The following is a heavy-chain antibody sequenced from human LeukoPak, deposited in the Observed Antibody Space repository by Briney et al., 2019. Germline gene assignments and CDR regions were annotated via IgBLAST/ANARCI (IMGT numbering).Heavy chain of an antibody. J-gene: IGHJ5*02. Sequence: GASVKVSCKASGYTFTSYDINWVRQATGQGLEWMGWMNPNSGNTGYAQKFQGRVTMTRNTSISTAYMELSSLRSEDTAVYYCARGRRYFDWSAPNRSNWFDPWGQGTLVTVSS. CDR2: MNPNSGNT. CDR3: ARGRRYFDWSAPNRSNWFDP. D-gene: IGHD3-9*01. CDR1: GYTFTSYD. V-gene: IGHV1-8*01.